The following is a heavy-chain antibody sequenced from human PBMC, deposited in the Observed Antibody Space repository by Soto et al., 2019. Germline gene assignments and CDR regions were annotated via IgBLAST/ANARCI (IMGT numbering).Heavy chain of an antibody. D-gene: IGHD3-22*01. J-gene: IGHJ4*02. CDR1: GGSISTADYY. CDR3: VRHYDSGGYIGY. Sequence: QVQLHESGPGLVRPSQTLSLTCNVSGGSISTADYYWSWIRQPPGKGLEWIGYIYYRGSTYYNPSLESPVAISMDTSKDQFSPDLTSVTAGDTAVYFCVRHYDSGGYIGYWGQGTLVTVSS. V-gene: IGHV4-30-4*01. CDR2: IYYRGST.